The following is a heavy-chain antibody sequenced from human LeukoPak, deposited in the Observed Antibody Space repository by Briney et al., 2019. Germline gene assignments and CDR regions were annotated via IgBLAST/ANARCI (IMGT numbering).Heavy chain of an antibody. Sequence: GGSLRLSCAASGFTFSNHAMNWVRQAPGKGLEWVSLITGSGDTTYYADSVKGRFTISRDDSKNTLYLQMNSLRAEDTAVYYCANPWGPGWYFDLWSRGTLVTVSS. CDR1: GFTFSNHA. D-gene: IGHD7-27*01. J-gene: IGHJ2*01. CDR3: ANPWGPGWYFDL. CDR2: ITGSGDTT. V-gene: IGHV3-23*01.